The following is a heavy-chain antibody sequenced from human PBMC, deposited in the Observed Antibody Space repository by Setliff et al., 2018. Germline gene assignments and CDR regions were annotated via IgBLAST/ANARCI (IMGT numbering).Heavy chain of an antibody. CDR3: ARDTPHDPVSSNWYRNWFDP. CDR1: RGSISTYA. D-gene: IGHD6-13*01. V-gene: IGHV4-59*12. CDR2: IYDTGYV. Sequence: SETLSLTCTVSRGSISTYAWSWIRHIPGKGLEWVGYIYDTGYVNYNPSLKNRVSISLDTSKNQFSLNLNSVTAADTAVYFCARDTPHDPVSSNWYRNWFDPWGQGILVTVSS. J-gene: IGHJ5*02.